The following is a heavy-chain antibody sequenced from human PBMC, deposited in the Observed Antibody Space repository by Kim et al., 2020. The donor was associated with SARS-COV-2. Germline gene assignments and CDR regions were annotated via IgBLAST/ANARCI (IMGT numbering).Heavy chain of an antibody. CDR2: IYYSGST. CDR3: ARGVPYSSGWYWDWFDP. D-gene: IGHD6-19*01. V-gene: IGHV4-59*13. CDR1: GGSISSYY. J-gene: IGHJ5*02. Sequence: SETLSLTCTVSGGSISSYYWSWIRQPPGKGLEWIGYIYYSGSTNYNPSLKSRVTISVDTSKNQFSLKLSSVTAADTAVYYCARGVPYSSGWYWDWFDPWGQGTLVTVSS.